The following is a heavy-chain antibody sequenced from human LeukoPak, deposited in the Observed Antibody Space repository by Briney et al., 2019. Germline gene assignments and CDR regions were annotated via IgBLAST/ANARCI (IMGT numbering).Heavy chain of an antibody. Sequence: GGSLRLSCAASGFTFSSYWVNWVRQAPGKGLVWVSHINSDGSVTNYADSVKGRFTISRDNAKNTLYLQMNSLRAEDTAVYYCARRWQSNQGDAYDFWGQGTMVTVSS. D-gene: IGHD4-11*01. CDR1: GFTFSSYW. CDR2: INSDGSVT. V-gene: IGHV3-74*01. CDR3: ARRWQSNQGDAYDF. J-gene: IGHJ3*01.